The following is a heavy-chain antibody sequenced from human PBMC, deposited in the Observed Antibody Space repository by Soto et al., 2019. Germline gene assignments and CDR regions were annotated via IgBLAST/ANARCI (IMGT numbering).Heavy chain of an antibody. CDR1: GGSVSSNSYS. CDR3: ASSPYYYDSSGSDAWFDP. D-gene: IGHD3-22*01. Sequence: SETLSLTCTVSGGSVSSNSYSWGWIRQSPGKGLEWIGTIYSSENTYYNPSLLSRVTISVDTSKNEFSLRLSSVTAADTAVYYCASSPYYYDSSGSDAWFDPWGQGTLVTVSS. V-gene: IGHV4-39*01. CDR2: IYSSENT. J-gene: IGHJ5*02.